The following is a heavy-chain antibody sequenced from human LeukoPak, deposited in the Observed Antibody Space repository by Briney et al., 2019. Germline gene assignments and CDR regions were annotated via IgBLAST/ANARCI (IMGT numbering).Heavy chain of an antibody. CDR1: GGSISSYY. CDR2: IYYSGST. V-gene: IGHV4-59*01. D-gene: IGHD6-13*01. Sequence: PSETLSLTCTVSGGSISSYYWSWIRQPPGKGLEWIGYIYYSGSTNYNPSLKSRVTISVDTSKNQFSLKLSSVTAADTAVYYCARRGSSWYLDYWGQGTLVTVSS. CDR3: ARRGSSWYLDY. J-gene: IGHJ4*02.